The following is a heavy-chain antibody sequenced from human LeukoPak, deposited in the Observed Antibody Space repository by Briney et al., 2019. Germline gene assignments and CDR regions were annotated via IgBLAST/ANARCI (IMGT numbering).Heavy chain of an antibody. CDR3: ARGYYGSGSHCCHMDV. V-gene: IGHV4-34*01. Sequence: SETLSLTCAVYVGSFSGYYWSWIRQPPGKGLEWIGEINHSGSTNYNSSLKSRVAISVDTTKNQFSLKLSSVTAADTAVYYCARGYYGSGSHCCHMDVWGKGTTITVS. J-gene: IGHJ6*03. CDR2: INHSGST. CDR1: VGSFSGYY. D-gene: IGHD3-10*01.